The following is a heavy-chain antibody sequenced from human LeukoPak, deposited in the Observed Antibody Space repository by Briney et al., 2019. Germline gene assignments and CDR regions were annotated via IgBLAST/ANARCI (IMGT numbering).Heavy chain of an antibody. CDR1: GFTFGSNG. Sequence: GGSLRLSCVGSGFTFGSNGMQWVRQAPGKGLEWVAVIYYDGSEQYYADSVKGRFTISRDNSKNTLYLQMNSLRVEDTATYHCARWGAGRTADYWGQGTQVTVSS. CDR3: ARWGAGRTADY. J-gene: IGHJ4*02. CDR2: IYYDGSEQ. D-gene: IGHD1-26*01. V-gene: IGHV3-33*01.